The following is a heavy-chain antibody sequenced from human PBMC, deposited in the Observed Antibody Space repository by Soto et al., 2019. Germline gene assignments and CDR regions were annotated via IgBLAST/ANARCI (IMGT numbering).Heavy chain of an antibody. CDR3: ARAAYSSSPQGYFQH. CDR1: GYTFTSYG. V-gene: IGHV1-18*01. Sequence: QVQLVQSGAEVKKPGASVKVSCKASGYTFTSYGISWVRQAPGQGLEWMGWISAYNGNTNYAQKLQGRVTMTTDTSTSAAYMELRSLRSDDTAVDYCARAAYSSSPQGYFQHWGQGTLVTVSS. CDR2: ISAYNGNT. J-gene: IGHJ1*01. D-gene: IGHD6-13*01.